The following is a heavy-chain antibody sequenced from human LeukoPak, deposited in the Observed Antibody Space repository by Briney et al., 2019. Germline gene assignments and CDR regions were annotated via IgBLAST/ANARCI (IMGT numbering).Heavy chain of an antibody. CDR3: ARDLPGDGYNSAYDV. CDR1: GYSFPDYY. CDR2: IFPSTGAT. V-gene: IGHV1-2*07. D-gene: IGHD5-24*01. J-gene: IGHJ3*01. Sequence: ASVKVSCKASGYSFPDYYIHWVRQAPGQGLEWLGCIFPSTGATNYAHKFQGRVTMNRDKSINPGYLEVSSLTSDEQAMFFFARDLPGDGYNSAYDVWGQGTMVTVSS.